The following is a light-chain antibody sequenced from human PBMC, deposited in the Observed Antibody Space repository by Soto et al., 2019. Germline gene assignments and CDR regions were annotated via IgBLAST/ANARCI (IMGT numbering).Light chain of an antibody. CDR1: SSDFGGYNY. Sequence: QSALTQPASVSGSPGQSITISCTGTSSDFGGYNYVSWYQQHPGKAPKLLIYDVSSRPSGVSNRFSGSKSGNTASLTISGLQAEDEADYYCSSYTSSSTAVFGGGTKLTVL. V-gene: IGLV2-14*01. CDR3: SSYTSSSTAV. CDR2: DVS. J-gene: IGLJ2*01.